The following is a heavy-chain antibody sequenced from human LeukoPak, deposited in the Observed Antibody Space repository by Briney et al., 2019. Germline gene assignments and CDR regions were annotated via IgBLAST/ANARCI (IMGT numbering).Heavy chain of an antibody. J-gene: IGHJ6*03. V-gene: IGHV1-8*03. D-gene: IGHD6-13*01. CDR1: GYTFTNYD. CDR3: ARAGSSSWYYYYYYMDV. Sequence: ASVKVSCKASGYTFTNYDINWVRQATGQGLERMGWINPNSGNTGYAQKFQGRVTITRNTSISTAYMELNSLRSEDTAMYYCARAGSSSWYYYYYYMDVWGKGTTVTVSS. CDR2: INPNSGNT.